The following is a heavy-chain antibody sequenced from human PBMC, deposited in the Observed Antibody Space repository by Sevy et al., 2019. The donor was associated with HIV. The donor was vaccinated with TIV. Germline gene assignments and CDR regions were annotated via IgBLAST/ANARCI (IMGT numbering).Heavy chain of an antibody. V-gene: IGHV3-53*01. CDR1: GFSGRDNY. CDR2: IYSGGST. D-gene: IGHD3-16*01. Sequence: GGSLRLSCVASGFSGRDNYMTWVRQAPGKGLEWVSLIYSGGSTYYADCVKGRFLISRVSSMNRLFLHMNSLRAGDTAVYYCARGGEAKDFDYWGRGTLVTVSS. CDR3: ARGGEAKDFDY. J-gene: IGHJ4*02.